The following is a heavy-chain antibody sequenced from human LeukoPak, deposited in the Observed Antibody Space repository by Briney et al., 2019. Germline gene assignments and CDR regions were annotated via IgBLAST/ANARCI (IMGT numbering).Heavy chain of an antibody. D-gene: IGHD2-21*01. CDR1: GFTFRSHA. CDR2: IYENGGTT. Sequence: GGSLRLSCVGSGFTFRSHAMSWVRQAPEKGLEFVSGIYENGGTTYYADSVKGRFSISRDNSKNILYLQMDSLRGEDTAVYYCAKDFRIGYSAHFDYWGQGALVTVSS. CDR3: AKDFRIGYSAHFDY. V-gene: IGHV3-23*01. J-gene: IGHJ4*02.